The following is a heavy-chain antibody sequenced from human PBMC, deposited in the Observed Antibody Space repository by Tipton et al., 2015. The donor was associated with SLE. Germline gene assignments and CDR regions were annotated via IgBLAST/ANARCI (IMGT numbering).Heavy chain of an antibody. D-gene: IGHD2-15*01. CDR1: GGSFSGYY. CDR3: ARKCSGGSCYNY. CDR2: INHSGST. Sequence: TPSLTCAVYGGSFSGYYWSWIRQPPGKGLDWIGEINHSGSTNYNPSLKSRVTISVDTSKKQFSLNLSSVTAADTAVYYCARKCSGGSCYNYWGQGTLVTVSS. V-gene: IGHV4-34*01. J-gene: IGHJ4*02.